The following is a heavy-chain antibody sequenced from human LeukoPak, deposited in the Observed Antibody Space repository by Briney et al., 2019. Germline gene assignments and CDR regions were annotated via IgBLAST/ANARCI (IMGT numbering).Heavy chain of an antibody. V-gene: IGHV1-69*05. CDR2: NIPIFGTT. D-gene: IGHD1-26*01. Sequence: SVKVSCKVSGGTFSYAISWVRQAPGQGLEWMGGNIPIFGTTDYAQNFQGRVTFTTDESTSTAYMELSSLRSEDTAVYYCARDLVSGSYHPWWFDPWGQGTLVTVSS. CDR3: ARDLVSGSYHPWWFDP. CDR1: GGTFSYA. J-gene: IGHJ5*02.